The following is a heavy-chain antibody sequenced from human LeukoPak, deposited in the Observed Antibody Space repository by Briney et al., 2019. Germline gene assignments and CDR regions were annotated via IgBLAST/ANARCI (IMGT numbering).Heavy chain of an antibody. CDR3: ARDRAESAWGLYDYVWGSYRHYYYYYMGV. Sequence: GGSLRLSCAASGFTFSSYWMSWVRQAPGKGLEWVANIKQDGSEKYYVDSVNVRFTISRDNAKNSLYLQMNSLRAEDTAVYYCARDRAESAWGLYDYVWGSYRHYYYYYMGVWGKGTMVTVSS. V-gene: IGHV3-7*01. J-gene: IGHJ6*03. CDR2: IKQDGSEK. CDR1: GFTFSSYW. D-gene: IGHD3-16*02.